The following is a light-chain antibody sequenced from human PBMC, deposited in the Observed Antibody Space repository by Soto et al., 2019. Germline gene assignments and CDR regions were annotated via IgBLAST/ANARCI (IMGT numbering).Light chain of an antibody. CDR1: TFNIGNNY. CDR2: DDD. CDR3: GTWDTSLSVVV. V-gene: IGLV1-51*01. Sequence: QSVLTQTPSVSAAPGQKVTISCSGSTFNIGNNYVTWYQQFPGTVPKFLIYDDDYRPSGTPDRFSASKSGTSATLVITGLQTGDEADYYCGTWDTSLSVVVFGGGTKVTVL. J-gene: IGLJ2*01.